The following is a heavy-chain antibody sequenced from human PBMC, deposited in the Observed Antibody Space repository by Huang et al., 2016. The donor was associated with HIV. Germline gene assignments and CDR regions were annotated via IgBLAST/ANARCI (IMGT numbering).Heavy chain of an antibody. V-gene: IGHV3-48*01. CDR1: GFTFSSYS. Sequence: EVHLVESGGGLVQPGGSLRLSCAASGFTFSSYSMNWVGQTPGRGLEGVSNIRSIGIAKYYADSLKDRFTISRENANNSLDLQRNSLRAEDAGVYFWAMGYGPFDFWGQGTLVTVSS. CDR3: AMGYGPFDF. J-gene: IGHJ4*02. D-gene: IGHD5-18*01. CDR2: IRSIGIAK.